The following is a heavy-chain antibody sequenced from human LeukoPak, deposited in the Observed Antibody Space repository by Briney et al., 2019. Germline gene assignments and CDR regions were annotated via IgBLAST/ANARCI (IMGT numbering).Heavy chain of an antibody. Sequence: PSETLSLTCTVSGGSISSSNYYWAWIRQPPGKGLEWIGSINYSGTTYYNPSLKSRVTISVDTSRNQFSLKLSSVTAADTAVYYCATRSRYSGYEDYWGQGTLVTVSS. CDR1: GGSISSSNYY. J-gene: IGHJ4*02. CDR2: INYSGTT. D-gene: IGHD5-12*01. CDR3: ATRSRYSGYEDY. V-gene: IGHV4-39*01.